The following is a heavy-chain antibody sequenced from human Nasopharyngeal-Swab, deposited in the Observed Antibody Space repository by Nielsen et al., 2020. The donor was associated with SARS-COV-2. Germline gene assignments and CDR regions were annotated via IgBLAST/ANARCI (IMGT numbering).Heavy chain of an antibody. Sequence: GESLKISCAASGFTFSSYGMHWVRQAPGKGLEWVAVIWYDGSNKYYADSVKGRFTISRDNSKNTLYLQMNSLRAEDTAVYYCARDRWDILTGYYTHDAFDIWGQGTMVTVSS. V-gene: IGHV3-33*01. D-gene: IGHD3-9*01. CDR3: ARDRWDILTGYYTHDAFDI. CDR2: IWYDGSNK. CDR1: GFTFSSYG. J-gene: IGHJ3*02.